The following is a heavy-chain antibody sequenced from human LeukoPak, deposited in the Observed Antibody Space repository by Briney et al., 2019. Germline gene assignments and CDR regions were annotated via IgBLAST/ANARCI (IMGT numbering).Heavy chain of an antibody. CDR2: INPNSGGT. CDR3: ARLPADYDSSGYPPHY. J-gene: IGHJ4*02. D-gene: IGHD3-22*01. CDR1: GYTFTGYY. Sequence: GASVNVSCKASGYTFTGYYMHWVRQAPGQGLEWMGRINPNSGGTNYAQKFQGRVTMTRDTSISTAYMELSSLRSEDTAVYYCARLPADYDSSGYPPHYWGQGTLVTVSS. V-gene: IGHV1-2*06.